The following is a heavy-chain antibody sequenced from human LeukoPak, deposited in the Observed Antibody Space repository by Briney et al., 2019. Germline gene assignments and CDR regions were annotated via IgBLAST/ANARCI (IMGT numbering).Heavy chain of an antibody. Sequence: GGTLRFSCAASGFTFSGYGMGWVRQAPGKGLEWVSVISGDSATTHYSDSVKGRFTISRDNSKNTLYLQMNSLRAEDTAVYYCARRAGAYSHPYDYWGQGTLVTVSS. CDR2: ISGDSATT. CDR3: ARRAGAYSHPYDY. D-gene: IGHD4/OR15-4a*01. J-gene: IGHJ4*02. V-gene: IGHV3-23*01. CDR1: GFTFSGYG.